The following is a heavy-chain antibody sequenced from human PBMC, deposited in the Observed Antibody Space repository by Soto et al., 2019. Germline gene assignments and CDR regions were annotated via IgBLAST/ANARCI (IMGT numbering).Heavy chain of an antibody. D-gene: IGHD2-15*01. J-gene: IGHJ4*02. CDR3: ARSPLGYCSGGSCSQGVLFDY. CDR1: GFTLDDYA. V-gene: IGHV3-9*01. Sequence: GGSLRLSCAASGFTLDDYAMHWVRQAPGKGLEWVSGISWNSGSIGYADSVKGRFTISRDNAKNSLYLQMNSLRAEDTALYYCARSPLGYCSGGSCSQGVLFDYWGQGTLVTVSS. CDR2: ISWNSGSI.